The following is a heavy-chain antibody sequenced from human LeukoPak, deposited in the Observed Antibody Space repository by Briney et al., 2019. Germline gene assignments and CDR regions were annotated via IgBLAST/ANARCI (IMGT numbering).Heavy chain of an antibody. D-gene: IGHD6-19*01. CDR3: VKEAVPRICDWYDY. CDR2: ISYEGRTI. V-gene: IGHV3-30*18. Sequence: QSGGSLRLSCTASGFTFSSYGMHWVRQAPGKGLEWVAVISYEGRTIYYADSATGRFTISRDNSKNTLYLQMNSLRPEDTAVYYCVKEAVPRICDWYDYWGQGTPVTVSP. CDR1: GFTFSSYG. J-gene: IGHJ4*02.